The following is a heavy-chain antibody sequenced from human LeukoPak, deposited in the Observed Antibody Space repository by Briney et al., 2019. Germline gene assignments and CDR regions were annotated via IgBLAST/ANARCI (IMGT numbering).Heavy chain of an antibody. V-gene: IGHV3-49*03. CDR2: IRSKAYGGTT. CDR1: GFTFGDYA. CDR3: TRSQYDTGLDY. J-gene: IGHJ4*02. Sequence: GGSLRLSCTASGFTFGDYAMSWFRQAPGKGLEGVGFIRSKAYGGTTEYAASVKGRFTISRDDSKSIAYLQMNSLKTEDTAVYYCTRSQYDTGLDYWGQGTLVTVSS. D-gene: IGHD3-9*01.